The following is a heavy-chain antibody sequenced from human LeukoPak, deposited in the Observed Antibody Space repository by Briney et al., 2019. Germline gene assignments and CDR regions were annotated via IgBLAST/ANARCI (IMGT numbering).Heavy chain of an antibody. CDR1: GGSISSSNW. CDR3: ASNSLITSGWHIGV. J-gene: IGHJ4*02. CDR2: IYHSGRT. D-gene: IGHD6-19*01. Sequence: SETLSLTCAVSGGSISSSNWWSWVRQPPGKGLEWIGEIYHSGRTNCNPSLKSRVTISVDKSKNQFSLKVSSVTAADTAVYYCASNSLITSGWHIGVWGQGTLVTVSS. V-gene: IGHV4-4*02.